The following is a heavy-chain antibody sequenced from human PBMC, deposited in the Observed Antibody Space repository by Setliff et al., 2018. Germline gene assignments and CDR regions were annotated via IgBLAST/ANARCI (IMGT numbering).Heavy chain of an antibody. CDR1: GYTFTSYA. J-gene: IGHJ4*02. D-gene: IGHD5-18*01. Sequence: ASVKVSCKASGYTFTSYAMHWVRQAPGQRLEWMGWINAGNGNTKYSQKFQGRVTMTEDTSTDTAYMELSSLRSEDTAVYYCATSVSWIQLVLYPQGHPEPFDYWGQGTLVTVSS. V-gene: IGHV1-3*01. CDR3: ATSVSWIQLVLYPQGHPEPFDY. CDR2: INAGNGNT.